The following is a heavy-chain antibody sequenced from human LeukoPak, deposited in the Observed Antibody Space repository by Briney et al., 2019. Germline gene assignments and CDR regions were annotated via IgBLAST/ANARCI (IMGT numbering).Heavy chain of an antibody. D-gene: IGHD3-16*01. CDR1: GGSISSSPYY. J-gene: IGHJ4*02. Sequence: ADTLSLTCTVSGGSISSSPYYWGWIRQPPGKGLEWIGAISNTGVTYYNPSLRSRVTIFADTSKNHFSLNLRSVTAADTALYYCASAPRQASIGGLDYWGQGTLVTVSS. V-gene: IGHV4-39*02. CDR2: ISNTGVT. CDR3: ASAPRQASIGGLDY.